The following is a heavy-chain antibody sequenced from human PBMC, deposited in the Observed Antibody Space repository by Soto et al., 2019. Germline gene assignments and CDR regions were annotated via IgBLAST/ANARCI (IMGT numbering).Heavy chain of an antibody. CDR3: AASYGSGSRAFDY. Sequence: GASVKVSCKASGDTFNSYTINWVRQAPGQGLQRMGRTIPILAMSNYALKFQGRVTITADKSTTTAYMELSRLSSDDTAVYYCAASYGSGSRAFDYWGQGTLVTVSS. V-gene: IGHV1-69*02. D-gene: IGHD3-10*01. CDR2: TIPILAMS. CDR1: GDTFNSYT. J-gene: IGHJ4*02.